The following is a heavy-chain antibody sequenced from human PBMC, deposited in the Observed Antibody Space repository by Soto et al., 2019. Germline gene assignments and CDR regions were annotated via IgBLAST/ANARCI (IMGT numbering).Heavy chain of an antibody. CDR3: AKGVNNWNPAGFDS. V-gene: IGHV3-23*01. Sequence: LRLSCGGSGFTFSNSAMTWVRQALGKGPEWISTVSDNGGYTYYADSVKGRFTISRDNSKNTLYLQMTSLRAEDSAVYYCAKGVNNWNPAGFDSWGQGTLVTVSS. CDR2: VSDNGGYT. J-gene: IGHJ4*02. CDR1: GFTFSNSA. D-gene: IGHD1-20*01.